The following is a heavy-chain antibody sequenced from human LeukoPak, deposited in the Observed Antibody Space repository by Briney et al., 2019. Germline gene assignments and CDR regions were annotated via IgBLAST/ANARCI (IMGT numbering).Heavy chain of an antibody. CDR2: ISYDGSNK. D-gene: IGHD2/OR15-2a*01. J-gene: IGHJ4*02. CDR3: AGRRECDY. CDR1: GFTFSSYA. Sequence: GGSLRLSCAASGFTFSSYAMHWVRQAPGKGLEWVAVISYDGSNKYYADSVKGRFTIPRDNSKNTLYLQMNSLRAEDTAVYYCAGRRECDYWGQGTLVTVSS. V-gene: IGHV3-30-3*01.